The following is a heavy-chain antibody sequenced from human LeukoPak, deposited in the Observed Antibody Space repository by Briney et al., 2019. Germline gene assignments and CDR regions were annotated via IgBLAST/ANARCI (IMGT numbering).Heavy chain of an antibody. Sequence: ASVKVSCKASGYTFTGYYMHWVRQAPGQGLEWMGWINPNSGGTNYAQKFQGRVTMTRDTSISTAYMELSRLRSDDTAVYYCARVGDDIAAAAPFDYWGQGTLVTVSS. J-gene: IGHJ4*02. CDR2: INPNSGGT. V-gene: IGHV1-2*02. D-gene: IGHD6-13*01. CDR1: GYTFTGYY. CDR3: ARVGDDIAAAAPFDY.